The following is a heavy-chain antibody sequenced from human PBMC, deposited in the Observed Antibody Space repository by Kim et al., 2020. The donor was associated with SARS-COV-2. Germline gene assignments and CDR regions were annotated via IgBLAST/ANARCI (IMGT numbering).Heavy chain of an antibody. CDR1: GYTFTSYA. J-gene: IGHJ4*02. V-gene: IGHV1-3*01. Sequence: ASVKVSCKASGYTFTSYAMHWVRQAPGQRLEWMGWINAGNGNTKYSQKFQGRVTITRDTSASTAYMELSSLRSEDTAVYCCAIYSSSWYWYYFDYWGQGTLVTVSS. CDR2: INAGNGNT. D-gene: IGHD6-13*01. CDR3: AIYSSSWYWYYFDY.